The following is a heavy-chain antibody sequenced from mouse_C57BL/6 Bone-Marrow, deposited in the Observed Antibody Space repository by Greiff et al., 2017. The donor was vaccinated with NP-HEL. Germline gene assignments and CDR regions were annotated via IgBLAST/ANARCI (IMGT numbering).Heavy chain of an antibody. CDR1: GFTFSDYG. V-gene: IGHV5-17*01. CDR3: ARGYYGSSDDWYFDV. Sequence: EVQVVESGGGLVKPGGSLKLSCAASGFTFSDYGMHWVRQAPEKGLEWVAYISSGSSTIYYADTVKGRFTISRDNAKNTLFLQMTSLRSEDTAMYYCARGYYGSSDDWYFDVGGTGTTITVSA. J-gene: IGHJ1*03. CDR2: ISSGSSTI. D-gene: IGHD1-1*01.